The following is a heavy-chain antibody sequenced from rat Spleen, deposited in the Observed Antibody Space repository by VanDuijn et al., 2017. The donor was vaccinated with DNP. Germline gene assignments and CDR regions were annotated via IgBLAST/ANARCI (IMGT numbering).Heavy chain of an antibody. CDR1: GYSITSNY. J-gene: IGHJ2*01. D-gene: IGHD4-2*01. Sequence: EVRLQESGPGLVQPSQSLSLTCSVTGYSITSNYWAWIRKFPGNKMEWIGYINYSGSTGYNPSLKSRISITRDTSKNQFFLQLNSVTTEDTATYYCARGEDFDYWGQGVMVTVSS. CDR3: ARGEDFDY. CDR2: INYSGST. V-gene: IGHV3-1*01.